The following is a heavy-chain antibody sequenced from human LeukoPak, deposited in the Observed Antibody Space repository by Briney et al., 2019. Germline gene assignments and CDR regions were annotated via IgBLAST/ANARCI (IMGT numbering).Heavy chain of an antibody. D-gene: IGHD3-10*01. CDR2: IYYSGST. Sequence: PSETLSLTCTVSGGSISSSSYYWGWIRQPPGKGLEWIGSIYYSGSTYYNPSLKSRVTISVDTSKNQFSLKLSSVTAADTAVYYCARVRAGITMVRGVIINWYFDYWGQGTLVTVSS. CDR1: GGSISSSSYY. V-gene: IGHV4-39*07. J-gene: IGHJ4*02. CDR3: ARVRAGITMVRGVIINWYFDY.